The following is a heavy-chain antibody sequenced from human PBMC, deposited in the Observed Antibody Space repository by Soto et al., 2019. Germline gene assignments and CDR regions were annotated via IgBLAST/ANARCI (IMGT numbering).Heavy chain of an antibody. CDR1: GFTSNHYH. CDR2: ISYDGGNN. V-gene: IGHV3-30*03. Sequence: PGGSLRLSCAASGFTSNHYHMHWVRQAPGKGLEWVAVISYDGGNNYYADSVKGRFTISRDNSKNTLYLQMTSVRLDDTALYYCAREQNIRRFDYWGQGALVTVSS. CDR3: AREQNIRRFDY. J-gene: IGHJ4*02.